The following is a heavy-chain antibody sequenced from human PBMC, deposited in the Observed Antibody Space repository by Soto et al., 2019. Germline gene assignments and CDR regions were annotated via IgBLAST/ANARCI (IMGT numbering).Heavy chain of an antibody. V-gene: IGHV3-23*01. CDR1: GFTFTSLA. D-gene: IGHD1-1*01. CDR2: ISGSGGAT. J-gene: IGHJ6*02. CDR3: AGALENPYFYYGLNV. Sequence: GGSLRLSCAASGFTFTSLAVSWVRQAPGKGLEWVSAISGSGGATYYADSVKGRFTVSRDNSKNTLYLQMNSLRVEDTATYYCAGALENPYFYYGLNVWGQGTTVTVSS.